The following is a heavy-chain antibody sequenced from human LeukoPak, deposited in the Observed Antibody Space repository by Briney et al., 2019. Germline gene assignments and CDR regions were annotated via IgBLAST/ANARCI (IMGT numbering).Heavy chain of an antibody. V-gene: IGHV1-69*01. Sequence: SVKVSCKASGGTFISYAISWVRQAPGQGLEWMGGIIPIFGTANYAQKFQGRVTITADESTSTAYMELSSLRSEDTAVYYCARDRGYSSGWYEFDYWGQGTLDTVSS. CDR1: GGTFISYA. CDR3: ARDRGYSSGWYEFDY. D-gene: IGHD6-19*01. J-gene: IGHJ4*02. CDR2: IIPIFGTA.